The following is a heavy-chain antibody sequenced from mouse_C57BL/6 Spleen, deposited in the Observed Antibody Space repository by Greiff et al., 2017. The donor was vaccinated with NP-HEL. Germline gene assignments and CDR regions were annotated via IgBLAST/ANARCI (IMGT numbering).Heavy chain of an antibody. CDR3: AKKEYYGSSYGAWFAY. CDR2: IWRGGST. V-gene: IGHV2-5*01. Sequence: QVQLQQSGPGLVQPSPCLSITCTVSGFSLTSYGVHWVRQSPGKGLEWLGVIWRGGSTDYNAAFMYRLSITTDNSKSQVFFKMNSLRAEDTAIYYYAKKEYYGSSYGAWFAYWGQGTLVTVSA. D-gene: IGHD1-1*01. J-gene: IGHJ3*01. CDR1: GFSLTSYG.